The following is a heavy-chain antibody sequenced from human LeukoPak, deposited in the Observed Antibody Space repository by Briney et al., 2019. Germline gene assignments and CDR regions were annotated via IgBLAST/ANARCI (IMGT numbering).Heavy chain of an antibody. CDR3: ARGSSPDY. CDR1: GFTFSNYA. J-gene: IGHJ4*02. CDR2: INGGGSNT. Sequence: GGSLRLSWAASGFTFSNYAMSWIRQAPGRGLDWVSTINGGGSNTFYADSVKGRFTISRDASKSTVSLQMNRLRAEDTAIYYCARGSSPDYWGQGTLVTVSS. V-gene: IGHV3-23*01. D-gene: IGHD2-15*01.